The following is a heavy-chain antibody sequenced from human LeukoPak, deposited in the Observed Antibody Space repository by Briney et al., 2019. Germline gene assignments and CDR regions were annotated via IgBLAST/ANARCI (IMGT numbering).Heavy chain of an antibody. D-gene: IGHD5-24*01. V-gene: IGHV4-59*01. CDR2: IYYSGST. CDR3: ARDGYNYRGFDY. CDR1: GGSIGSYY. Sequence: SETLSLTCTVSGGSIGSYYWSWIRQPPGKGLEWIGYIYYSGSTDYNPSLKSRVTISVDTSKNQFSLKLSSVTAADTAVYYCARDGYNYRGFDYWGQGTLVTVSS. J-gene: IGHJ4*02.